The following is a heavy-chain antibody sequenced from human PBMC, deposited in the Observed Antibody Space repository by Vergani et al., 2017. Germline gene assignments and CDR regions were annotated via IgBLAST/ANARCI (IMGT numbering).Heavy chain of an antibody. Sequence: QVQLQQWGAGLLKPSETLSLTCAVYGGSFSGYYWSWIRQPPGKGLEWIGEINHSGSTNYNPSLKSRVPISVDTSENKFSLKLSSVTAADTAVYYCAREHYYYYGMDVGGQGTTVTVSS. J-gene: IGHJ6*02. CDR1: GGSFSGYY. V-gene: IGHV4-34*01. CDR3: AREHYYYYGMDV. CDR2: INHSGST.